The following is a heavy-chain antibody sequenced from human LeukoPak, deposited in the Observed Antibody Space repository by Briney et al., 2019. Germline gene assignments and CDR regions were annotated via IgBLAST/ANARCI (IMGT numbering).Heavy chain of an antibody. J-gene: IGHJ3*01. CDR3: AKDSIAAYPL. D-gene: IGHD6-6*01. Sequence: GGSLRLSCAASEFTFGTYWMSWVRQAPGKGLEWVSAISGSGGSTYYADSVKGRFTISRDNSKNTLYLQMNSLRAEDTAVYYCAKDSIAAYPLWGQGTMVTVSS. CDR1: EFTFGTYW. V-gene: IGHV3-23*01. CDR2: ISGSGGST.